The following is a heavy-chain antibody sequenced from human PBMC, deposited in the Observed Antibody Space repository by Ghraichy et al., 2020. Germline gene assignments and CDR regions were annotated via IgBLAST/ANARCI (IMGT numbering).Heavy chain of an antibody. J-gene: IGHJ4*02. CDR3: ARGRSRYSSGWSLINY. V-gene: IGHV4-34*01. D-gene: IGHD6-19*01. Sequence: SETLSLTCAVYGGSFSGYYWSWIRQPPGKGLEWIGEINHSGSTNYNPSLKSRVTISVDTSKNQFSLKLSSVTAADTAVYYCARGRSRYSSGWSLINYWGQGTLVTVSS. CDR2: INHSGST. CDR1: GGSFSGYY.